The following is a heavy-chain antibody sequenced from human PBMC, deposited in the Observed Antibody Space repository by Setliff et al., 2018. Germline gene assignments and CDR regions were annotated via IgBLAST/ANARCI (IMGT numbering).Heavy chain of an antibody. Sequence: SETLSLTCTVSGGSISSSNYYWGWIRQPAGKGLEWIGHIQTSGTTNYNPSLKSRVTISVDTSKNQFSLKLSAVTAADTAVYFCAREDGPNYYYYYMDIWGKGTTVTVSS. CDR1: GGSISSSNYY. D-gene: IGHD2-8*01. CDR2: IQTSGTT. J-gene: IGHJ6*03. V-gene: IGHV4-61*09. CDR3: AREDGPNYYYYYMDI.